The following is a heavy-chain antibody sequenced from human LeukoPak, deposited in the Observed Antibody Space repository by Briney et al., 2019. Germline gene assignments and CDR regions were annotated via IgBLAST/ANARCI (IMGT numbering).Heavy chain of an antibody. J-gene: IGHJ4*02. Sequence: GGSLRLSCAASGFSFSRYWMSWVRQAPGKGLEYIANIKEDGSEKYYVDSVKGRFIISRDNARNSLFLQMNSLRAEDAAVYYCARDSSAERGQQLANWGQGTLVIVSS. D-gene: IGHD6-13*01. CDR3: ARDSSAERGQQLAN. CDR1: GFSFSRYW. CDR2: IKEDGSEK. V-gene: IGHV3-7*01.